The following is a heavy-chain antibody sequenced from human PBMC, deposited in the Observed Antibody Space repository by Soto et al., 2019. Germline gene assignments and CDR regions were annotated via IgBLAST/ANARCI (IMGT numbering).Heavy chain of an antibody. J-gene: IGHJ6*02. CDR3: ARAQSYDYDSAAYYV. CDR2: INPNSGDT. D-gene: IGHD3-22*01. CDR1: GYALTAYY. V-gene: IGHV1-2*02. Sequence: GASVKVSCKASGYALTAYYIHWVRQAPGQGLEWVGWINPNSGDTNYAQSFQGRVTMTRDTSISTAYMELNGLTSDDTAVYYCARAQSYDYDSAAYYVWGQGTTVTV.